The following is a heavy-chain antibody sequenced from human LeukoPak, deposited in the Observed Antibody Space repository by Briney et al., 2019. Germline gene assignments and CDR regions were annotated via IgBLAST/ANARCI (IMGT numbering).Heavy chain of an antibody. CDR1: GFIFRDYS. CDR2: IKTDGRTT. D-gene: IGHD6-19*01. V-gene: IGHV3-74*03. Sequence: AGGSLRLSCAASGFIFRDYSMHCVRQAPGEGLVWVLRIKTDGRTTTYADSVKGRFTISRDNAKNSLFLHMNSLRVEDTAIYYCAREHVAVGGHFDYWGQGTLVTVSS. J-gene: IGHJ4*02. CDR3: AREHVAVGGHFDY.